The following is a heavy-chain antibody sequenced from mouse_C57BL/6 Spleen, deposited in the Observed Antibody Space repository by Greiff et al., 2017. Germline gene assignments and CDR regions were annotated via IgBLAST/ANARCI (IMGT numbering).Heavy chain of an antibody. CDR2: IYPGSGST. CDR1: GYTFTSYW. CDR3: ARRGSYYYGSSEFAY. Sequence: VKLQQPGAELVKPGASVKMSCKASGYTFTSYWITWVKQRPGQGLEWIGDIYPGSGSTNYNEKFKSKATLTVDTSSSTAYMQLSSLTSEDSAVYYCARRGSYYYGSSEFAYWGQGTLVTVSA. D-gene: IGHD1-1*01. V-gene: IGHV1-55*01. J-gene: IGHJ3*01.